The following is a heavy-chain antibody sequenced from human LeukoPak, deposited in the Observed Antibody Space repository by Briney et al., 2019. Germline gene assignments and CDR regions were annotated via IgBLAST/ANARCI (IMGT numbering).Heavy chain of an antibody. J-gene: IGHJ5*02. CDR1: GYTFTSYY. V-gene: IGHV1-46*01. D-gene: IGHD3-10*01. CDR2: INPSGGST. CDR3: ARDEYGSGSYNDP. Sequence: ASVKVSCKASGYTFTSYYMHWVRQAPGQGLEWMGIINPSGGSTSYAQKFQGRVTMTRDTSTSTVYMELSSLGSEGTAVYYCARDEYGSGSYNDPWGQGTLVTVSS.